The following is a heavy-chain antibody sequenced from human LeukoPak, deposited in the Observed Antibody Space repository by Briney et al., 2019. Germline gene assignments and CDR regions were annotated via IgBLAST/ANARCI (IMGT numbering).Heavy chain of an antibody. D-gene: IGHD5-18*01. V-gene: IGHV3-49*04. CDR3: TRRQIWGRFYYFDY. Sequence: GGSLRLSCIVSGFTFGDYAMSWVRQAPGKGLEWVCFIRSKAYGGTTEYAASVKGRFTISRDDSKSIAYLQMNSLKTEDTAVYYCTRRQIWGRFYYFDYWGQGALVTVSS. J-gene: IGHJ4*02. CDR1: GFTFGDYA. CDR2: IRSKAYGGTT.